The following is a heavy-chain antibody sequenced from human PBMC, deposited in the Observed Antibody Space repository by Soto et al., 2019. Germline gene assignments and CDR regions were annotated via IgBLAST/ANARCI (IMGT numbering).Heavy chain of an antibody. CDR2: IVVGSGNT. CDR3: AADSFRGVIKKANKYYYYYCMDV. Sequence: QMQLVQSGPEVKKPGTSVKVSCKASGFTFTSSAMQWVRQARGQRLEWIGWIVVGSGNTNYAQKYQERVTITRDMSKGIAYMELSSLRSVYTAVYYCAADSFRGVIKKANKYYYYYCMDVWGKGTTVTVSS. J-gene: IGHJ6*03. CDR1: GFTFTSSA. D-gene: IGHD3-10*01. V-gene: IGHV1-58*02.